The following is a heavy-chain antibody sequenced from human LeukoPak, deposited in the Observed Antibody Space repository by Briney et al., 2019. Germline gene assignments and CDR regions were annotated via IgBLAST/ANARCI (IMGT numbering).Heavy chain of an antibody. CDR3: AKLLSTGAYYPIDF. CDR2: ISSGGDHT. D-gene: IGHD3-3*01. CDR1: GFTFSNYA. V-gene: IGHV3-23*01. Sequence: GGSLRLSCAASGFTFSNYALAWVRQAPGKGLEGVSTISSGGDHTYYADSVKGRFTISRDDSKNTPYLQMNSLRADDTAVYYCAKLLSTGAYYPIDFWGQGTLVTVSS. J-gene: IGHJ4*02.